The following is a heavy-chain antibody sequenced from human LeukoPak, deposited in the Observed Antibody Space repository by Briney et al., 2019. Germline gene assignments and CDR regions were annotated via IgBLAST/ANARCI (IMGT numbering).Heavy chain of an antibody. V-gene: IGHV3-23*01. CDR3: AKVPFSDYGSGRPPFMDV. D-gene: IGHD3-10*01. Sequence: GGSLRLSCAASGFTFSNFAMSWVRQAPGKWLEWVSTIDYSGGTTYYADSVKGRFTISRDNSKNTLYLQMSSLRAEDTAIHYCAKVPFSDYGSGRPPFMDVWGQGTTVAVSS. J-gene: IGHJ6*02. CDR2: IDYSGGTT. CDR1: GFTFSNFA.